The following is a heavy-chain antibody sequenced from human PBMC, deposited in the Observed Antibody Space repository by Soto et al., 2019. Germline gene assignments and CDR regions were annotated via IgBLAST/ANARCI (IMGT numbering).Heavy chain of an antibody. CDR3: ARRGPGTYFDY. CDR1: GFTFSSYA. V-gene: IGHV3-23*01. D-gene: IGHD6-13*01. CDR2: ISGSGDST. J-gene: IGHJ4*02. Sequence: EVQLLDSGGGLVQPGGSLRLSCAASGFTFSSYAMNWVRQVPGKGLEWVSVISGSGDSTYYADSVKGRFTISRDNSKNTLYLQMNSLRTADTAVYYCARRGPGTYFDYWGQGTLVTVSS.